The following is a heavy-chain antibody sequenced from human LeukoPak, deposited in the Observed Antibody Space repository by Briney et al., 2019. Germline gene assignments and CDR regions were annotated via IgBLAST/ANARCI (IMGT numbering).Heavy chain of an antibody. CDR2: IWYDGSNK. D-gene: IGHD2-15*01. Sequence: GGSLRLSYAASGFTFSSYGMRWVRQAPGKGLEWVAVIWYDGSNKYYADSVKGRFTISRDNSKNTLYLQMNSLRAEDTAVYYCARGYCSGGSCYPDAFDIWGQGTMVTVSS. V-gene: IGHV3-33*01. CDR1: GFTFSSYG. J-gene: IGHJ3*02. CDR3: ARGYCSGGSCYPDAFDI.